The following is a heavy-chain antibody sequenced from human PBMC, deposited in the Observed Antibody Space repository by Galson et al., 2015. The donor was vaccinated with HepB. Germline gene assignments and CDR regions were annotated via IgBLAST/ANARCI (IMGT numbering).Heavy chain of an antibody. V-gene: IGHV3-48*03. CDR2: ISTTGTTV. CDR1: GFTFSNYR. Sequence: SLRLSCAASGFTFSNYRMSWVRQAPGKGLEWVSYISTTGTTVHYADSVNGRTTIPRDNAENSLYLQMDSLRAEDTAFYYCARAKSSSETGGYPVFDYWGQGTLVTVSS. J-gene: IGHJ4*02. CDR3: ARAKSSSETGGYPVFDY. D-gene: IGHD2-8*02.